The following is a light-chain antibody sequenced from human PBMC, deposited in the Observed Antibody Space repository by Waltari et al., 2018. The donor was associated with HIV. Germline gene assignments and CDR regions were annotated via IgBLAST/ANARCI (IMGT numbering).Light chain of an antibody. CDR1: TSDVGGYYY. CDR2: DSS. J-gene: IGLJ3*02. Sequence: QSALPQPRSVSGSPGHTVTISCTGTTSDVGGYYYVSWYQQHPGKAPKRMIHDSSKRPAGVPDRFSGARSGTTVSVTITGLQTEEEADYYCLSDASSCTCVFGGGTKLTVL. CDR3: LSDASSCTCV. V-gene: IGLV2-11*01.